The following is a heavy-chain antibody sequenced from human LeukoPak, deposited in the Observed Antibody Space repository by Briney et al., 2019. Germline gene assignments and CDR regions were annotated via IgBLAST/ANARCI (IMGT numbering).Heavy chain of an antibody. V-gene: IGHV3-11*01. CDR2: ISTSATNI. D-gene: IGHD3-16*02. J-gene: IGHJ3*02. CDR3: ARGHQQLSYDFDI. Sequence: GESLRLSCAASGFTFSDFYMRWIRQAPGKGLEWISYISTSATNIYYADYVKGRFTSSNDNDKNFPYLQMNSLSAEVSALLYCARGHQQLSYDFDIWGQGTMVAVSS. CDR1: GFTFSDFY.